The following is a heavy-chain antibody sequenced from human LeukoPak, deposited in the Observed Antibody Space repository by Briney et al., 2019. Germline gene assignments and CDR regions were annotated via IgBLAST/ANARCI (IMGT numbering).Heavy chain of an antibody. J-gene: IGHJ4*02. CDR3: AREGMYYDILTGYHDY. CDR1: GFTFSSYW. D-gene: IGHD3-9*01. Sequence: GGSLRLSCAASGFTFSSYWMSWVRQAPGKGLEWVANIKQDGSEKYYVDSVKGRFTISRDNAKNSLYLQMNSLRAEDTAVYYCAREGMYYDILTGYHDYWGQGTLVTVSS. CDR2: IKQDGSEK. V-gene: IGHV3-7*01.